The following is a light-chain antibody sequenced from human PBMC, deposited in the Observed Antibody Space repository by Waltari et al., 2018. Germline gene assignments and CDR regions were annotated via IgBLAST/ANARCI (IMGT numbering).Light chain of an antibody. CDR1: QSVSNY. CDR2: GTY. Sequence: EIVLTQSPATLSLFPGEGATLSCRASQSVSNYLAWYQQKPGQAPRLLIYGTYNRATGIPARFSGSGSGTDFTLTISSLEPEDFAVYYCQQRASWPNTFGQGTKLEIK. V-gene: IGKV3-11*01. J-gene: IGKJ2*01. CDR3: QQRASWPNT.